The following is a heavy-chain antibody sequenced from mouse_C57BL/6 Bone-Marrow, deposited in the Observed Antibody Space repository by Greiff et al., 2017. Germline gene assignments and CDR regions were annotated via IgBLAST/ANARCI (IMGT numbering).Heavy chain of an antibody. CDR2: IYPGSGNT. Sequence: VQLKESGAELVRPGASVKLSCKASGYTFTDYYINWVKQRPGQGLEWIARIYPGSGNTYYNEKFKGKATLTAEKSSSTAYMQLSSLTSEDSAVYFCARSGIITNLVWGTGTTVTVSS. V-gene: IGHV1-76*01. J-gene: IGHJ1*03. CDR1: GYTFTDYY. D-gene: IGHD2-12*01. CDR3: ARSGIITNLV.